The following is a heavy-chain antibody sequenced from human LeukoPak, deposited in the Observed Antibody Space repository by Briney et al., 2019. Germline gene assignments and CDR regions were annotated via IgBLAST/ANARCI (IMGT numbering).Heavy chain of an antibody. V-gene: IGHV3-11*01. J-gene: IGHJ4*02. Sequence: PGGSLTLTCAASGCTFSDYYLSWIRQPPGKGLEWVSYISSSGSTIYYANSVKGRFTVSRNNAKNPLYLQMSSRGAEETAVYYCARDQVAVACTFDYWGQGTLVTVSS. CDR3: ARDQVAVACTFDY. CDR1: GCTFSDYY. D-gene: IGHD6-19*01. CDR2: ISSSGSTI.